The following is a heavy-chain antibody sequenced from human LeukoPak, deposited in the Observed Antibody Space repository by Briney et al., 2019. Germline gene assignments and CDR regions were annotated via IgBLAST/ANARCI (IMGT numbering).Heavy chain of an antibody. Sequence: GGSLRLSCAASGFTVGSNYMSWVRQAPGKGLEWVSVIYSGGSTYYADSVKGRFTISRDNSKNTLYLQMNSLRAEDTAVYYCARGRPGYYYGMDVWGQGTTVTVSS. J-gene: IGHJ6*02. CDR2: IYSGGST. CDR3: ARGRPGYYYGMDV. V-gene: IGHV3-53*01. CDR1: GFTVGSNY.